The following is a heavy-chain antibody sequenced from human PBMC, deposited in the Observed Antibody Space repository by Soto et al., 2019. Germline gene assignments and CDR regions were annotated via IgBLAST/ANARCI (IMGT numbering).Heavy chain of an antibody. CDR1: GFTFRSYV. CDR3: ARWGTTVGLDV. CDR2: TSYDGSNN. V-gene: IGHV3-33*05. J-gene: IGHJ4*02. D-gene: IGHD3-16*01. Sequence: QVQLVESGGGVVQPGTSLRLSCVGSGFTFRSYVIHWVRQAPGKGLEWVALTSYDGSNNFYADSVKGRFTISRHNARNTVELQMDSLRFEDTALYYCARWGTTVGLDVWGQGTLVSVSS.